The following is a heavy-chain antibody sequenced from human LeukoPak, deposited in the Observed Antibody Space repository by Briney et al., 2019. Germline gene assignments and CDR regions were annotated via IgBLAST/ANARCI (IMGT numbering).Heavy chain of an antibody. V-gene: IGHV3-30*18. CDR2: ISYDGSNK. CDR3: AKDKFGGGAPTFDY. Sequence: PGGSLRLSCAASGFTFSSYGMHWVRQAPGKGLEWVAVISYDGSNKYYADSVKGRFTISRDNSKNTLYLQMNSLRAEDTAVYYCAKDKFGGGAPTFDYWGQGTLVTVSS. J-gene: IGHJ4*02. D-gene: IGHD3-10*01. CDR1: GFTFSSYG.